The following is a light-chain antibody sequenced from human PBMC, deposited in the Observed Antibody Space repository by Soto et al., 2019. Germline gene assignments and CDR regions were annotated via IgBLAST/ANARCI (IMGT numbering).Light chain of an antibody. CDR1: SSDVGGYDY. CDR3: CSYAGSYTYV. Sequence: QSALTQPRSVSGSPGQSVTISCTGTSSDVGGYDYVSWHQQHPGKAPQLMIYDVSERPSGVPDRFSGSKSGNTASLTISGLQAEDEADYYCCSYAGSYTYVFGTGTKVTVL. V-gene: IGLV2-11*01. CDR2: DVS. J-gene: IGLJ1*01.